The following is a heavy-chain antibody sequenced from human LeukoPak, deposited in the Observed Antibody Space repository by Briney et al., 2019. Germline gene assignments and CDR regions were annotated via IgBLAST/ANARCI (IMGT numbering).Heavy chain of an antibody. Sequence: SVKVSCKASGGTFSSYAISWVRQAPGQGLEWMGGIISIFGTANYAQKFQGRVTITTDESTSTAYMELSSLRSEDTAVYYCARVGVYYYYMDVWGKGTTVTVSS. J-gene: IGHJ6*03. CDR3: ARVGVYYYYMDV. CDR2: IISIFGTA. CDR1: GGTFSSYA. D-gene: IGHD3-16*01. V-gene: IGHV1-69*05.